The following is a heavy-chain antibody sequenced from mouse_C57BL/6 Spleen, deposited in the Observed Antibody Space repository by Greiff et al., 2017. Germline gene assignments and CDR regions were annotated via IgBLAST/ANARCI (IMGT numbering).Heavy chain of an antibody. CDR1: GYTFTSYW. CDR3: ASAYYSNPYAMDY. CDR2: IHPSDSDT. D-gene: IGHD2-5*01. Sequence: VQLQQPGAELVKPGASVKVSCKASGYTFTSYWMHWVKQRPGQGLEWIGRIHPSDSDTNYNQKFKGKATLTVDKSSSTAYMQLSSLTSEDSAVYYCASAYYSNPYAMDYWGQGTSVTVSS. V-gene: IGHV1-74*01. J-gene: IGHJ4*01.